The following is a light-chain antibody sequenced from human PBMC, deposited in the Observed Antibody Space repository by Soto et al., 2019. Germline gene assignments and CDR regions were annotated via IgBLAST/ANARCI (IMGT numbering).Light chain of an antibody. CDR2: DNN. J-gene: IGLJ2*01. V-gene: IGLV1-51*01. CDR3: ATWDRSLSVYVI. Sequence: QSVLTQPPSVSAAPGQTVTISCSGSSSNVGSIYVSWYQQLPGTAPKLLIYDNNKRPSGIPDRFSGSKSGTSATLDITGLQTGDEADYYCATWDRSLSVYVIFGGGTKLTVL. CDR1: SSNVGSIY.